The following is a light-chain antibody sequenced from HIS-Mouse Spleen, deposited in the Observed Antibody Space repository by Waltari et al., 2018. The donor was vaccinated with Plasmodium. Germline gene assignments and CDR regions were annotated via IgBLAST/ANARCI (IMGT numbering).Light chain of an antibody. Sequence: EIMLTQSPATLSLSPGERATLSCRASQSVSSYLAWYQQKPGQAPRLLIYDASNRATGIPARFSGSGSGTDFTLTISSLEPEDFAVYYCQQRSNWPRVLTFGGGTKVEIK. CDR2: DAS. J-gene: IGKJ4*01. CDR1: QSVSSY. V-gene: IGKV3-11*01. CDR3: QQRSNWPRVLT.